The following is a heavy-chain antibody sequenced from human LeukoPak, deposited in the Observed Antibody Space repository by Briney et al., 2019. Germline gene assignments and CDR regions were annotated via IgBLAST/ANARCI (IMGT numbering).Heavy chain of an antibody. Sequence: GGSLSLPCAASGLTLRSYWLHWLRHTPGKGVVWVSRISEVWIRIIYGHPVKGRVTINGDNAKHALYLQMHNLRAEDTAVYYCARGRDYKNDYWRQGTVVPVSS. J-gene: IGHJ4*02. CDR1: GLTLRSYW. CDR2: ISEVWIRI. D-gene: IGHD4-11*01. V-gene: IGHV3-74*01. CDR3: ARGRDYKNDY.